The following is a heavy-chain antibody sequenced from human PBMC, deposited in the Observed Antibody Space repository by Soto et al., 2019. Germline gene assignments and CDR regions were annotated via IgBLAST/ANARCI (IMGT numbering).Heavy chain of an antibody. J-gene: IGHJ4*02. CDR3: ARDYSSGWPRPPFDY. V-gene: IGHV3-21*01. CDR2: ISSSSSYI. D-gene: IGHD6-19*01. Sequence: GGSLRLSCAASGFTFSSCSMNWVRQAPGKGLEWVSSISSSSSYIYYADSVKGRFTISRDNAKNSLYLQMNSLRAEDTAVYYCARDYSSGWPRPPFDYWGQGTLVTVSS. CDR1: GFTFSSCS.